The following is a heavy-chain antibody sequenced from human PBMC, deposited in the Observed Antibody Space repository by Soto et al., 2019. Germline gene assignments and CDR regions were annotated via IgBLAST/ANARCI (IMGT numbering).Heavy chain of an antibody. J-gene: IGHJ6*02. CDR1: GYTCTTYA. CDR2: INAGNGNT. CDR3: ARQGGTTSTGYYYYGMDV. V-gene: IGHV1-3*01. D-gene: IGHD3-16*01. Sequence: ASVKVSCKXSGYTCTTYAMRWVRQAPGQRPEWMGWINAGNGNTKYSQKFQGRVTITRDTSAGTAYMELSSLRSEDTAMYYCARQGGTTSTGYYYYGMDVWGQGTTVTVSS.